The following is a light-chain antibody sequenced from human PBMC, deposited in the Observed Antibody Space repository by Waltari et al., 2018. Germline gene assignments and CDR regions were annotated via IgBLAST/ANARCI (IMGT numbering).Light chain of an antibody. J-gene: IGKJ1*01. V-gene: IGKV3-20*01. CDR2: DAS. CDR3: QHYVRLPAT. Sequence: EIVLTQSPGTLSLSPGGRATLACRASQSVGRSLAWYQQKPGQAPSLLIYDASRRATGIPDRFSGSGSGTDFSLTISTLEPEDFAVYYCQHYVRLPATFGQGTKVEI. CDR1: QSVGRS.